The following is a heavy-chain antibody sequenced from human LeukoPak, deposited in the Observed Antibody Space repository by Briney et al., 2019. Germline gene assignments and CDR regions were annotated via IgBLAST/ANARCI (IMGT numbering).Heavy chain of an antibody. J-gene: IGHJ3*02. CDR1: GYTFTSYG. CDR2: ISAYNGNT. D-gene: IGHD1-26*01. V-gene: IGHV1-18*01. Sequence: ASVKVSCKASGYTFTSYGISWVRQAPGQGLERMGWISAYNGNTNYAQKLQGRVTMTTDTSTSTAYMELRSLRSDDTAVYYCARDLPKGAGTYLDAFDIWGQGTMVTVSS. CDR3: ARDLPKGAGTYLDAFDI.